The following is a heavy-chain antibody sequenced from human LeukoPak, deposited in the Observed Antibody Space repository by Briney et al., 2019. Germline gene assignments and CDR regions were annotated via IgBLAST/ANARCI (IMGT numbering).Heavy chain of an antibody. CDR3: ARGYYDSSGYYDY. CDR1: GFTFSSYA. D-gene: IGHD3-22*01. V-gene: IGHV3-30-3*01. CDR2: ISYDGSNK. Sequence: GRSLRLSCAASGFTFSSYAMHWVRQAPGKGLEWVAVISYDGSNKYYADSVKGRFTISRDNSKNTPYLQMNSLRAEDTAVYYCARGYYDSSGYYDYWGQGTLVTVSS. J-gene: IGHJ4*02.